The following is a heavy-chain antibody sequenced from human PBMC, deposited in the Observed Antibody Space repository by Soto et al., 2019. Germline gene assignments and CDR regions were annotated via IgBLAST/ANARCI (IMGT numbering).Heavy chain of an antibody. D-gene: IGHD3-3*01. J-gene: IGHJ4*02. CDR2: ISYDGSNK. CDR1: GFTFSGYA. V-gene: IGHV3-30-3*01. Sequence: GGSMRPSCAASGFTFSGYAMHWVRQAQGKGLGWVAVISYDGSNKYYADSVKGRFTISRDTSTNTLYLQMNSLRAEDTAVYYWARCSGAYDDCWSGYYDYWGQGTLVTVSS. CDR3: ARCSGAYDDCWSGYYDY.